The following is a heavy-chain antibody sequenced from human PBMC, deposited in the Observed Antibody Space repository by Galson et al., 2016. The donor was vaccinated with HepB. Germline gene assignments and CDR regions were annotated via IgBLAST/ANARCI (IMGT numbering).Heavy chain of an antibody. J-gene: IGHJ4*02. Sequence: SLRLSCAASGFTFSSYSMNWVRQAPGKGLEWVSSISSFSTYIYYADSLKGRFTVSRDNAKNSLYLQMDSLRAEDTAVYYCARDPWGSPPIYYFDFWGQGALVTVSS. CDR1: GFTFSSYS. CDR3: ARDPWGSPPIYYFDF. D-gene: IGHD1-26*01. CDR2: ISSFSTYI. V-gene: IGHV3-21*01.